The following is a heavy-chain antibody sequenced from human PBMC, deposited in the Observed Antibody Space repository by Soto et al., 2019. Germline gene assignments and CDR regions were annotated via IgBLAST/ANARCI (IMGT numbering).Heavy chain of an antibody. V-gene: IGHV3-30-3*01. Sequence: QVQLVESGGGVVQPGRSLRLSCAASGFTFSNYIMHWVRQAPGKGLEWVAIILHDGNNKYYADSVKGRFTISRDNSKNMLYLQMNSLRTEDTAIYYCARDDEGGSYCDLGYWGQGTLVTFSS. CDR2: ILHDGNNK. CDR1: GFTFSNYI. J-gene: IGHJ4*02. D-gene: IGHD3-10*01. CDR3: ARDDEGGSYCDLGY.